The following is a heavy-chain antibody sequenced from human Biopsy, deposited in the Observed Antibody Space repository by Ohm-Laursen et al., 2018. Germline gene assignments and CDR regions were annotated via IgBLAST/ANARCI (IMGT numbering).Heavy chain of an antibody. J-gene: IGHJ6*02. CDR2: IKSDSTTI. V-gene: IGHV3-48*01. Sequence: SLRLSCAAFGFRFSGYRMNWVRQAPGKGLQWLAYIKSDSTTIYYADSVKGRFTISRDNAKNSLFLQMNSLRAEDTAIYYCAREQLMVFAMDVWGQGTTVTVSS. CDR3: AREQLMVFAMDV. CDR1: GFRFSGYR. D-gene: IGHD2-8*01.